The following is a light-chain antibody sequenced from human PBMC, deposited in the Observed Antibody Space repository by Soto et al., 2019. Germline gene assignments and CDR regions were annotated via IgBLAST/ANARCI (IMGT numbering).Light chain of an antibody. Sequence: QSVLAQPASVSGSPGQSITISCTGTSSDVGAYNSVSWYQQHPHKAPQVIIYKGTQRPSGVSNRFSGSTSGNAASLTISGLQADYEADYFCCSSEPESNYVFGSGTKVTVL. CDR2: KGT. CDR3: CSSEPESNYV. J-gene: IGLJ1*01. V-gene: IGLV2-23*01. CDR1: SSDVGAYNS.